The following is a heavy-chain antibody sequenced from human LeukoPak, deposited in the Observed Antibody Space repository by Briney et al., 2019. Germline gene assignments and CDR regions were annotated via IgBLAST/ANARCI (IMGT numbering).Heavy chain of an antibody. Sequence: GESLKISCKASGYRFSSYWIAWVRHMPGKGLEWMGTIYPGDSEIIYSPSFQGQVTISADKSINTAYLRWSSLKASDTAMYYCARRLTHPDLAGKPPYYYGLDVWGQGTTVTVSS. D-gene: IGHD3-3*02. CDR2: IYPGDSEI. CDR3: ARRLTHPDLAGKPPYYYGLDV. J-gene: IGHJ6*02. CDR1: GYRFSSYW. V-gene: IGHV5-51*01.